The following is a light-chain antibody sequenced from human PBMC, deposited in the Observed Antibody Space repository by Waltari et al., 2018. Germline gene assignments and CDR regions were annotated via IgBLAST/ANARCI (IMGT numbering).Light chain of an antibody. V-gene: IGLV3-25*03. CDR1: ALPKQY. CDR2: KDT. CDR3: QSADTNNIVV. Sequence: SYELTQPPSVSVSPGQTARITCSGDALPKQYAYWYQQKPGQAPVQVIYKDTERPSGIPERFSGSVSGTTVTLIISGVQAEDEADYYCQSADTNNIVVFGGRTKLTV. J-gene: IGLJ2*01.